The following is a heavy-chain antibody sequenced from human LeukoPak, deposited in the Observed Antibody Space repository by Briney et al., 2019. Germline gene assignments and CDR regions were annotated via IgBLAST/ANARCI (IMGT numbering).Heavy chain of an antibody. D-gene: IGHD3-16*01. CDR1: GGSISSYY. CDR3: ARVRGDFETD. Sequence: PSETLSLTCIVSGGSISSYYWTWIRQPPGKGLEWSGYSYYSGSTTYNPSLKSRVTISVDTSKSQFSLKLISVTAADTAIYYCARVRGDFETDWGQGTLVTVSS. V-gene: IGHV4-59*01. J-gene: IGHJ1*01. CDR2: SYYSGST.